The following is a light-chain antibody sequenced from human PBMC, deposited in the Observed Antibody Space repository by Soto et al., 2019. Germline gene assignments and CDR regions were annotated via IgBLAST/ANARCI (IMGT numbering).Light chain of an antibody. CDR1: QSISTH. V-gene: IGKV1-39*01. Sequence: DIQMTQSPSSLSASVGDRVSITCRASQSISTHLSWYQQKPGKAPKLLIYAASSLQSWVPSRFSGSGSGTDFTLTISSLQPEDFATYYCQQSYSTPPWTFGQGTKVEIK. CDR2: AAS. CDR3: QQSYSTPPWT. J-gene: IGKJ1*01.